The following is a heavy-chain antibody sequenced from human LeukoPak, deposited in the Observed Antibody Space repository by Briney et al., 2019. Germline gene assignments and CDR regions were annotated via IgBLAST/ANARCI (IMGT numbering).Heavy chain of an antibody. CDR1: GLTFSNAW. CDR3: TVHRDYDILGD. V-gene: IGHV3-15*01. CDR2: IKSKVVGETT. J-gene: IGHJ4*02. Sequence: GGSPRLSCAASGLTFSNAWMSWVRQAPGKGLEWVGRIKSKVVGETTEYAAPVKGRFTISRDDSKNTVYLHMSSLKSEDTAVYYCTVHRDYDILGDWGQGTLVTVSS. D-gene: IGHD5-12*01.